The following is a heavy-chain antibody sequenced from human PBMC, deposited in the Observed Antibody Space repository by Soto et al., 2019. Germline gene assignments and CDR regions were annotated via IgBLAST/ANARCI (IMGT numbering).Heavy chain of an antibody. CDR1: GGSFSGYY. D-gene: IGHD6-19*01. CDR2: TNRGGRT. V-gene: IGHV4-34*01. J-gene: IGHJ4*02. CDR3: ARGLYRGSGWFSF. Sequence: QVQLPQWGAGLLKPSETLSLTCAVYGGSFSGYYWSWFRQPPGKELEWIGETNRGGRTNLNPSFKGRVTMSVATSKNQCSLKLRSVIAAETAGYYCARGLYRGSGWFSFWGQGTLVTVSS.